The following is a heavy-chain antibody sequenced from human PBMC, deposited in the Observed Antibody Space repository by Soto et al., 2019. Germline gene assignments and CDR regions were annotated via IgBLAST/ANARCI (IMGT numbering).Heavy chain of an antibody. CDR3: AANGGGSYSPDAFDI. J-gene: IGHJ3*02. D-gene: IGHD1-26*01. V-gene: IGHV4-30-4*01. Sequence: TLSLTCTVSGGSISSGYYYWSWIRQPPGNGLEWIVYIYYSGSTYYNPSLRSRVTISVDTSKNQFSLKLSSVTAAGRGVYYCAANGGGSYSPDAFDIWGQGTMVTVSS. CDR2: IYYSGST. CDR1: GGSISSGYYY.